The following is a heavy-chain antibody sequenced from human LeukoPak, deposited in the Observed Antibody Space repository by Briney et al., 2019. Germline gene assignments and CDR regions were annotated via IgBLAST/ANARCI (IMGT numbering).Heavy chain of an antibody. CDR3: ARTRPFDAFDI. CDR2: IYYSGST. CDR1: GGSISSYY. Sequence: PSETLSLTCTVSGGSISSYYLNWLRQPPGKGLEWIGYIYYSGSTNYNPSLKSRVTISVDTSKNQFSLKLSSVTAADTAVYYCARTRPFDAFDIWGQGTMVTVSS. V-gene: IGHV4-59*01. J-gene: IGHJ3*02.